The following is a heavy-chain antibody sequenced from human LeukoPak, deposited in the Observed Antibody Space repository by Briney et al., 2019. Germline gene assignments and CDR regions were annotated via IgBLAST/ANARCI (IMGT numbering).Heavy chain of an antibody. Sequence: GGSLRLSCAASGFTFNIYDMHWVRQPPGKGLEWVSAIGLSGDTYYPASVKGRFTISREDAKNSVYHQMNSLTAGDTAVYYCAREQWGTNLRGSIGFYDMDVWGQGTTVIVSS. CDR1: GFTFNIYD. J-gene: IGHJ6*02. D-gene: IGHD3-10*01. CDR3: AREQWGTNLRGSIGFYDMDV. CDR2: IGLSGDT. V-gene: IGHV3-13*01.